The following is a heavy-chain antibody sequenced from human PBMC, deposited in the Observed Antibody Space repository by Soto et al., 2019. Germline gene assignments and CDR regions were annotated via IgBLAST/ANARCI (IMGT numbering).Heavy chain of an antibody. D-gene: IGHD3-22*01. CDR2: TRNKANSYTT. CDR1: GFTFSDHY. J-gene: IGHJ4*02. CDR3: ARGRYYDTLFDY. Sequence: PGGSLRLSCAASGFTFSDHYMDWVRQAPGKGLEWVGRTRNKANSYTTEYAASVKGRFTISRDDSKNSLYLQMNSLKTEDTAVYYCARGRYYDTLFDYWGQGTLVTVSS. V-gene: IGHV3-72*01.